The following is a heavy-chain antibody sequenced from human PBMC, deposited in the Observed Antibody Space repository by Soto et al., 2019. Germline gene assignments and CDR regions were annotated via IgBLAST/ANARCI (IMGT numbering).Heavy chain of an antibody. V-gene: IGHV1-46*01. D-gene: IGHD6-6*01. CDR3: ARPAGRLANWFDP. J-gene: IGHJ5*02. CDR1: GYTFTDYR. CDR2: INPSGGRT. Sequence: QVQLVQSGVEVKKPGASVKVSCKASGYTFTDYRMIWVRQAPGQGLEWMGIINPSGGRTNYSPNFQGRVNLTRDSFTSTVYMEVRNLRSEDTGVYYCARPAGRLANWFDPWGKGTLVTVSS.